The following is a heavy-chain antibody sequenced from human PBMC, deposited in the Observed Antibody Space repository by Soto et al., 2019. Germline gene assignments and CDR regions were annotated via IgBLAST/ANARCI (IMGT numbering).Heavy chain of an antibody. V-gene: IGHV3-49*03. CDR2: IRSKAYGGTT. CDR1: GFTFGDYA. J-gene: IGHJ4*02. Sequence: GGSLRLSCTASGFTFGDYAMSWFRQAPGKGLEWVGFIRSKAYGGTTEYAASVKGRFTISRDDSKSIAYLQMNSLKTEDTAVYYCTREDIAVAYIPYDYWGQGTLVTVSS. D-gene: IGHD6-19*01. CDR3: TREDIAVAYIPYDY.